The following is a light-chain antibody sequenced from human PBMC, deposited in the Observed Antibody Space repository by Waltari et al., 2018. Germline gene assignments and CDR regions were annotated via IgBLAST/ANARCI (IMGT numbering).Light chain of an antibody. CDR2: AAS. Sequence: DIQMTQSPSSLSASLGDRVPITCRASQSISTYLNWFQHKPGQAPKLLIYAASSLQSGVPSRFRGSGSGTDFTLTITSLQPEDFATYYCQQVNSFPATFGGGTTVEIK. CDR3: QQVNSFPAT. J-gene: IGKJ4*01. V-gene: IGKV1-39*01. CDR1: QSISTY.